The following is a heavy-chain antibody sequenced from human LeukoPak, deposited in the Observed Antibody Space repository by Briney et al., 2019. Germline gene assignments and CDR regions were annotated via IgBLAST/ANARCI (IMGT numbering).Heavy chain of an antibody. CDR1: GFTFSNYA. J-gene: IGHJ4*02. Sequence: PGGSLRLSCAASGFTFSNYAMHWVRQAPGKGLEWVAVISYDGSNKYYADSVKGRFTISRDNSKNTLYLQMNSLRAEDTAVHYCARELTWGSFDYWGQGTLVTVSS. D-gene: IGHD7-27*01. CDR2: ISYDGSNK. V-gene: IGHV3-30*04. CDR3: ARELTWGSFDY.